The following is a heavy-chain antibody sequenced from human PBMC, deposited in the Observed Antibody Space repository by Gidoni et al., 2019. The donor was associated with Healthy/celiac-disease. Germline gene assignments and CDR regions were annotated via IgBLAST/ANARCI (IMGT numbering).Heavy chain of an antibody. CDR2: IYPDDSDT. CDR3: ARLGLAHPYRLDY. D-gene: IGHD1-26*01. V-gene: IGHV5-51*01. J-gene: IGHJ4*02. Sequence: EVQLVQSGAEVKKPGESLKISCKSSGYSFTSYWIGWVRQMPGKGLEWMGIIYPDDSDTRYSPSFQGQVTISADKSVSTASLQWNNLKASDTAMYYCARLGLAHPYRLDYWGQGTLVTVSS. CDR1: GYSFTSYW.